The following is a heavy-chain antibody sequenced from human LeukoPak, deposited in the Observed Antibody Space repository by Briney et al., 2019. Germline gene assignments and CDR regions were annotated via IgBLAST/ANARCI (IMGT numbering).Heavy chain of an antibody. CDR3: ARIWMHAFDI. J-gene: IGHJ3*02. Sequence: SETLSLTCTVSGGSISSYYWSWIRQPPGKGLEWIGYIYYSGSTNYNPSLKSRVTISVDTSKNQFSLKLTSVTATDTAVYYCARIWMHAFDIWGQGTMVTVSS. CDR1: GGSISSYY. D-gene: IGHD2-2*03. V-gene: IGHV4-59*08. CDR2: IYYSGST.